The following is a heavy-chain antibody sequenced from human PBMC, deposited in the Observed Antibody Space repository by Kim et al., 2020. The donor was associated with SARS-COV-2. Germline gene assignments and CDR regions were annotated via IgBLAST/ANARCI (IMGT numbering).Heavy chain of an antibody. CDR2: ISHDGSEN. D-gene: IGHD6-13*01. CDR3: ARNGHRGITEPRPGGF. V-gene: IGHV3-30*04. J-gene: IGHJ6*01. Sequence: GGSLRLSCAASGFMFSYYAMHWVRQAPGKGLGWVAVISHDGSENYYPDSVKGRFSISRDNSKNTVYLHLNSLRGEDTAVYYCARNGHRGITEPRPGGFWG. CDR1: GFMFSYYA.